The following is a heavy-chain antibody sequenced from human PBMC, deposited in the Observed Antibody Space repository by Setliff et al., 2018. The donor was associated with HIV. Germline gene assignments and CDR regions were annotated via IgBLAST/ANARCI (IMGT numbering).Heavy chain of an antibody. J-gene: IGHJ4*02. CDR2: IYHSGST. CDR1: GYSISIGYY. V-gene: IGHV4-38-2*01. Sequence: PSETLSLTCAVSGYSISIGYYWGWIRQPPGKGLEWIGNIYHSGSTYYNPSLKSRVTISVDTSKNRFSLKLSSVTAADMAVYYCARNSQKGIQPLLLASWGPGTLVTVSS. D-gene: IGHD1-1*01. CDR3: ARNSQKGIQPLLLAS.